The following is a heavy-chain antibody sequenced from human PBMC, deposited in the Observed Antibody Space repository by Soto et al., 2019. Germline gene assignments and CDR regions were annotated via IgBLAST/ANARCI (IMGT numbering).Heavy chain of an antibody. Sequence: AAVKVSCKASGYTFTGYYMYWVRQAPGQGLEWMGRINPNGGATNYAQKFQGRVTMTRDTSIKTAYMELSGLKSDDTAVYYCARVWVGASIDGMDVWGLGTTVTVSS. CDR2: INPNGGAT. J-gene: IGHJ6*02. CDR3: ARVWVGASIDGMDV. V-gene: IGHV1-2*06. D-gene: IGHD1-26*01. CDR1: GYTFTGYY.